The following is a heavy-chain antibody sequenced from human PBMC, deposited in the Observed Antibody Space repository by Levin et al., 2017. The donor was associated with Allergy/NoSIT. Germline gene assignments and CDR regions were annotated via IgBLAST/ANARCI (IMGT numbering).Heavy chain of an antibody. V-gene: IGHV3-7*04. J-gene: IGHJ3*02. CDR1: GFTFSSYW. Sequence: AGGSLRLSCAASGFTFSSYWMSWVRQAPGKGLEWVANIKHDGTENYHVDSVKGRFTISRDNAKNSVYLQMSSLRVEDTALYYCARNWRSAFDTWGQGTVVTVSS. CDR2: IKHDGTEN. D-gene: IGHD2-8*02. CDR3: ARNWRSAFDT.